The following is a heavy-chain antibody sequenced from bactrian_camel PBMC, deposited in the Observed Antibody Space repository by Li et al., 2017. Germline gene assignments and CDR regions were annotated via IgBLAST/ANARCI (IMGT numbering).Heavy chain of an antibody. D-gene: IGHD3*01. CDR3: AVRLGKSPGDCSLRPVYNY. CDR2: IGSDNTT. V-gene: IGHV3S55*01. Sequence: VQLVESGGGSVQAGGSLRLSCDTSVFAGSSYCMGWFHQPLNIRAGVAVIGSDNTTVYADSVKGRFTISRDNAKNALYLQMDSLKPEDSSIYYCAVRLGKSPGDCSLRPVYNYWGRGTQVTVS. J-gene: IGHJ4*01. CDR1: VFAGSSYC.